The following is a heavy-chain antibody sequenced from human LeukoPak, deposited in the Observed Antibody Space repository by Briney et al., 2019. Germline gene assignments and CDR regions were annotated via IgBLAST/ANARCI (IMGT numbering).Heavy chain of an antibody. CDR3: ARAHSLTMVRGVILKENWFDP. V-gene: IGHV1-69*04. Sequence: ASVKVSCKASGGTFSSYAISWVRQAPGQGLEWMGRIIPIFGIANYAQKFQGGVTITADKSTSAAYMELSSLRSEDTAVYYCARAHSLTMVRGVILKENWFDPWGQGTLVTVSS. J-gene: IGHJ5*02. D-gene: IGHD3-10*01. CDR2: IIPIFGIA. CDR1: GGTFSSYA.